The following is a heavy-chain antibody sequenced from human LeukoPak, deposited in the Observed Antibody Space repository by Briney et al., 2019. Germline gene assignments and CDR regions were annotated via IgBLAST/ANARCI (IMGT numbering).Heavy chain of an antibody. V-gene: IGHV1-8*01. J-gene: IGHJ6*02. CDR1: GYTFTNYD. CDR2: MNPNSGNT. D-gene: IGHD6-19*01. CDR3: AREQAVAGTDYYYGMDV. Sequence: ASVKVSCKASGYTFTNYDINWVRQATGQGLEWMGWMNPNSGNTAYAQKFQGRVTMTRDTSISTIYMELSSLRSEDTAVYYCAREQAVAGTDYYYGMDVWGQGTTVTVSS.